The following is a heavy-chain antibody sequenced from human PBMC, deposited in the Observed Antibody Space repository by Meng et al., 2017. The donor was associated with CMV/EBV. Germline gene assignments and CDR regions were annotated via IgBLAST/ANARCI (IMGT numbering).Heavy chain of an antibody. V-gene: IGHV3-53*01. J-gene: IGHJ4*02. CDR3: ARGGGSYDYFDY. CDR1: GFTVSSHY. Sequence: GESLKISCAASGFTVSSHYMSWVRQAPGKGLEWVSVIYSGGSTYYADSVKGRFTISRDNSKNTLYLEMNSLRAEDTAVYYCARGGGSYDYFDYWGQGTLVTVSS. D-gene: IGHD1-26*01. CDR2: IYSGGST.